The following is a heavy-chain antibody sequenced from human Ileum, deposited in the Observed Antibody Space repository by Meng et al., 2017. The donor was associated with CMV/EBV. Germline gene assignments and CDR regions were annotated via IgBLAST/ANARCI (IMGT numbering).Heavy chain of an antibody. CDR2: NHESGST. CDR1: GASISRCQYY. Sequence: PKSGPRLVKHSHTWYLTCTFYGASISRCQYYWSWIRQTQGKGLEWIGHNHESGSTYYNPSLQSRVTISVDTSKNQLSLKLSSVTAADTAVYYCARVWGIAVRPLDYWGQGTLVTVSS. J-gene: IGHJ4*02. V-gene: IGHV4-30-4*01. CDR3: ARVWGIAVRPLDY. D-gene: IGHD6-6*01.